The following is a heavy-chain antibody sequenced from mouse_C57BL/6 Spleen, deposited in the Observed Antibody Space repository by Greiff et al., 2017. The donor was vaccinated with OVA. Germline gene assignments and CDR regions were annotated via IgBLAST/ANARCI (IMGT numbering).Heavy chain of an antibody. CDR1: GYTFTGYW. D-gene: IGHD3-3*01. CDR2: ILPGSGST. J-gene: IGHJ4*01. Sequence: VKVVESGAELLKPGASVKLSCKATGYTFTGYWIEWVKQRPGHGLEWIGEILPGSGSTNYNEKFKGKATFTADTSSNTAYMQLSSLTTEDSAIYYCARWEGRGYYAMDYWGQGTSVTVSS. V-gene: IGHV1-9*01. CDR3: ARWEGRGYYAMDY.